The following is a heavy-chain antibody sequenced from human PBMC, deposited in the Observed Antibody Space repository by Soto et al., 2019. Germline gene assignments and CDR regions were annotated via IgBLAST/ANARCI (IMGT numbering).Heavy chain of an antibody. Sequence: SQTLSLTCGISGDSVSSNSAAWNWFRQSPSRGLEWLGRTYYRSKWYNDYAVSVKSRITINADTSKNQFSLHVNSVTPEDTAVYYCVRDSSNSGVYLDPWGRGTLVTVSS. CDR3: VRDSSNSGVYLDP. CDR1: GDSVSSNSAA. J-gene: IGHJ5*02. CDR2: TYYRSKWYN. D-gene: IGHD2-2*01. V-gene: IGHV6-1*01.